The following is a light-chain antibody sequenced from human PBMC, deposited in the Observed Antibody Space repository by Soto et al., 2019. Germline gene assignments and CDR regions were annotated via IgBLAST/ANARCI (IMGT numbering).Light chain of an antibody. CDR1: TSDVRPYNL. V-gene: IGLV2-23*01. CDR2: EGS. CDR3: CSYEGSGTM. J-gene: IGLJ3*02. Sequence: QSALTQPASVSGSPGQSITISCTGITSDVRPYNLVSWYQQHPAKAPKLMIFEGSKRPSGVSSRFSASESGNTASLTISDLQADDEADYYCCSYEGSGTMFGGGTKVTVL.